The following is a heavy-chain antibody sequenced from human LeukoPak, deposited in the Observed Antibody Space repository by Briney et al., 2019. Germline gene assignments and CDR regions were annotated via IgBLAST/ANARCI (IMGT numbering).Heavy chain of an antibody. CDR2: INHSGST. V-gene: IGHV4-34*01. Sequence: SETLSLTCAVYGGSFSGYYWSWIRQPPGKGLEWIGEINHSGSTNYNPSLKSRVTISLDTSKNQFSLKLNSVTAADTAVYYCARQSSGERLNFDYWGQGTLVTVSS. CDR1: GGSFSGYY. J-gene: IGHJ4*02. CDR3: ARQSSGERLNFDY. D-gene: IGHD6-25*01.